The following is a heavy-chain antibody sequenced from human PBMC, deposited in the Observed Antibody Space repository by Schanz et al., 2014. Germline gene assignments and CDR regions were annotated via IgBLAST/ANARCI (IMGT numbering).Heavy chain of an antibody. J-gene: IGHJ4*02. CDR1: GFTFSSYT. V-gene: IGHV3-33*06. CDR2: IWYDGSNK. CDR3: AKDLAAVGVFDY. D-gene: IGHD6-13*01. Sequence: QVQLVESGGGLVQPGRSLRLSCAASGFTFSSYTMNWVRQAPGKGLEWVAIIWYDGSNKYYADSVKGRFTISRDNSRKTLYLQMNSLRAEDTAIYYCAKDLAAVGVFDYWGQGSLVTVSP.